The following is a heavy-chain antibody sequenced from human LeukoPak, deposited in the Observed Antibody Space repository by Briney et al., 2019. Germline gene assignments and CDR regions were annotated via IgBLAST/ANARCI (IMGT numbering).Heavy chain of an antibody. CDR3: ARPPRYSSSWYGNAFDI. CDR1: GGSFSGYY. CDR2: INHSGST. J-gene: IGHJ3*02. D-gene: IGHD6-13*01. Sequence: SETLSLTCAVHGGSFSGYYWSWIRQPPGKGLEWIGEINHSGSTNYNPSLKSRVTISVDTSKNQFSLKLSSVTAADTAVYYCARPPRYSSSWYGNAFDIWGQGTMVTVSS. V-gene: IGHV4-34*01.